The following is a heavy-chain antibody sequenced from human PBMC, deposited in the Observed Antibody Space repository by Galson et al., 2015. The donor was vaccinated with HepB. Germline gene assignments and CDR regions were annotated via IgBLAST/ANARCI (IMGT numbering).Heavy chain of an antibody. V-gene: IGHV2-70*11. Sequence: PALVKPTQTLTLTCTFSGFSLSTSGMCVSWIRQPPGKALEWLARIDWDDDKYYSTSLKTRLTISKDTSKNQVVLTMTNMDPVDTATYYCARIWYSSGWYYYYGMDVWGQGTTVTVSS. D-gene: IGHD6-19*01. CDR3: ARIWYSSGWYYYYGMDV. CDR2: IDWDDDK. J-gene: IGHJ6*02. CDR1: GFSLSTSGMC.